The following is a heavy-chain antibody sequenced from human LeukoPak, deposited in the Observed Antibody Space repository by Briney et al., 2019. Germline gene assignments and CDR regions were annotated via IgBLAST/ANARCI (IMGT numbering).Heavy chain of an antibody. J-gene: IGHJ4*02. CDR1: GYTFNTYG. V-gene: IGHV1-18*01. CDR2: ISGYNGKT. D-gene: IGHD6-13*01. Sequence: ASVKVSCKASGYTFNTYGITWVRQAPGQGLEWMGWISGYNGKTKYAQKLQDRVTMTTDTSTTTAYMELRSLRSDDTAVYYCARGSDSSSWYSPSDYWGQGTLVTVSS. CDR3: ARGSDSSSWYSPSDY.